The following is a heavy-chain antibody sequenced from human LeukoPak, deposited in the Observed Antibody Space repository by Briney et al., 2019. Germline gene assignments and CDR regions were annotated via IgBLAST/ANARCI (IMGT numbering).Heavy chain of an antibody. V-gene: IGHV1-69*04. J-gene: IGHJ5*02. CDR2: IIPILGIA. CDR3: ARVVGYYDSSGYYYSEFDP. Sequence: SVKVSCKASGGTFSSYAISWVRQAPGQGLEWMGRIIPILGIANYAQKFQGRVTITADKSTSTAYMELNSLRSEDTAVYYCARVVGYYDSSGYYYSEFDPWGQGTLVTVSP. CDR1: GGTFSSYA. D-gene: IGHD3-22*01.